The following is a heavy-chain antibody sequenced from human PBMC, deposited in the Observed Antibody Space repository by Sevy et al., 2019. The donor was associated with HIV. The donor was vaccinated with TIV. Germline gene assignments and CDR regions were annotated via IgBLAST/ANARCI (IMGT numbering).Heavy chain of an antibody. V-gene: IGHV3-30*04. CDR2: ISYDGGNI. CDR1: GFTFSIYA. D-gene: IGHD2-21*01. J-gene: IGHJ6*02. Sequence: GGSLRLSCAASGFTFSIYAIHWVRQAPGKGLEWVTVISYDGGNIYYADSVKGRFTVSRDNSKDTVYLQMNSLRPEDTAVYYCARDLPSAVINPFYYYGMDVWGQGTMVTVSS. CDR3: ARDLPSAVINPFYYYGMDV.